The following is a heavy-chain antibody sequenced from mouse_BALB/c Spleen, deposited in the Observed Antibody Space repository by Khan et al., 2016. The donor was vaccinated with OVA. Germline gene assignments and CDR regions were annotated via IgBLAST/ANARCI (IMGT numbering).Heavy chain of an antibody. CDR2: ISSGGHFT. V-gene: IGHV5-6*01. D-gene: IGHD1-2*01. J-gene: IGHJ4*01. CDR1: GFTFSTYG. Sequence: EVELVESGGDLVKPGGSLKLSCAASGFTFSTYGMSWVSQTPDKRLEWVATISSGGHFTYFPDSVRGRFTISRDNAKNTLYLQMSRLKSEDTAMYYCARSITTAKGEYYAMDYWGQGTSVTVSS. CDR3: ARSITTAKGEYYAMDY.